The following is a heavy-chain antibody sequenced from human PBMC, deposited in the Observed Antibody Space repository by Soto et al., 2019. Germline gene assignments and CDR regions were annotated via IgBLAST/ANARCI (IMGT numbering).Heavy chain of an antibody. Sequence: EVQLLESGGGLVQPGGSLRLSCAASGFTFSSYAMNWVRQAPGKGLQWVSVISGSGDSTYYADSVKGRFTISRDNSKNTLYLQMNSLRAEDTAVYYCARRNSCWYLDLWGRGTLVTVSS. CDR1: GFTFSSYA. J-gene: IGHJ2*01. D-gene: IGHD4-4*01. V-gene: IGHV3-23*01. CDR2: ISGSGDST. CDR3: ARRNSCWYLDL.